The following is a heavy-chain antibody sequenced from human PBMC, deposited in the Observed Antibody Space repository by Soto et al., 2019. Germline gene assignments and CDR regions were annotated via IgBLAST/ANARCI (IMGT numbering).Heavy chain of an antibody. J-gene: IGHJ6*02. Sequence: QITLKESGPTLVKPTQTLTLTCTFSGFSLSTSGVGVGWIRQPPGQALAWLALIYWDDDKRYSPSLRSRLTISKHTSKSQVVLTMANMAPVDTATYHCIQSRCGGDCLQSYASHYYYGMDVWGQGTTVTVSS. D-gene: IGHD2-21*02. CDR3: IQSRCGGDCLQSYASHYYYGMDV. V-gene: IGHV2-5*02. CDR2: IYWDDDK. CDR1: GFSLSTSGVG.